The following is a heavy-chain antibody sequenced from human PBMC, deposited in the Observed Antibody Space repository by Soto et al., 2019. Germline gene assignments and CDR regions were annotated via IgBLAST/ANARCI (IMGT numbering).Heavy chain of an antibody. D-gene: IGHD2-2*01. CDR1: GYSFMKYG. Sequence: ASVKVSCKGFGYSFMKYGINWVRQAPGQGLERVGWISPYSGYTHSAQKFHGRLTLTTDTAASTAYMELRILRSADTALYYCAREASVLIPAAQPSRFDSWGQGTLVTVSS. V-gene: IGHV1-18*01. CDR2: ISPYSGYT. J-gene: IGHJ4*02. CDR3: AREASVLIPAAQPSRFDS.